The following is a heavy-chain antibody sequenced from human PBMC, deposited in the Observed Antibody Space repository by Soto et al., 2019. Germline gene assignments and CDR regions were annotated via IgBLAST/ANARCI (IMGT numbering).Heavy chain of an antibody. Sequence: PSETLSLTCAVYGGSFSGYYWTWIRQPPGTGLEWIGEINHSGSTNYNPSLKSRVTISVDTSKNQFSLKLTSVTAADTAVYYCAREKITGLFDYWGQGPLVTVSS. J-gene: IGHJ4*02. D-gene: IGHD2-8*02. CDR1: GGSFSGYY. CDR2: INHSGST. V-gene: IGHV4-34*01. CDR3: AREKITGLFDY.